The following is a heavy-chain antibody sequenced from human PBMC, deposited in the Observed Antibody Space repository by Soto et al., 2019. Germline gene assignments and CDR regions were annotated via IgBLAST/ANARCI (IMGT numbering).Heavy chain of an antibody. CDR1: GYTLTELS. D-gene: IGHD2-15*01. CDR3: ATDRDCSGGSCYEY. Sequence: ASVKVSCKVSGYTLTELSMHWVRQAPGKGLEWMGGFDPEDGETIYAQKFQGRVTMTEDTSTDTAYMELSSLRSEDTAVYYCATDRDCSGGSCYEYWGQGTLVTVSS. V-gene: IGHV1-24*01. J-gene: IGHJ4*02. CDR2: FDPEDGET.